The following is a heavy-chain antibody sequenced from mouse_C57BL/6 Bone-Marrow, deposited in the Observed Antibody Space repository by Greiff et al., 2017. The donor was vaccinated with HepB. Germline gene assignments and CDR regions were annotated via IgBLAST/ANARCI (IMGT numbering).Heavy chain of an antibody. J-gene: IGHJ4*01. D-gene: IGHD2-5*01. CDR1: GYTFTSYG. CDR2: IYPRSGNT. V-gene: IGHV1-81*01. CDR3: ARRGSNYEDYDAMDY. Sequence: VQLQQSGAELARPGASVKLSCKASGYTFTSYGISWVKQRTGQGLEWIGEIYPRSGNTYYNEKFKGKATLTADKSSSTAYMELRSLTSEDSAVYFCARRGSNYEDYDAMDYWGQGTSVTVSS.